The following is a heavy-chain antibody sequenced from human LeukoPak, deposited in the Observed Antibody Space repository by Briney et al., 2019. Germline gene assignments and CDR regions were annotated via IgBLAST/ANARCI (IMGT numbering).Heavy chain of an antibody. V-gene: IGHV3-48*01. Sequence: GGSLRLSCAASGFTFSSYSMSWVRQAPGKGLEWVSYISSSSSTIYYADSVKGRFTISRDNAKNSLYLQMNSLRAEDTAVYYCARNYGDYPDAFDIWGQGTMVTVSS. D-gene: IGHD4-17*01. J-gene: IGHJ3*02. CDR2: ISSSSSTI. CDR1: GFTFSSYS. CDR3: ARNYGDYPDAFDI.